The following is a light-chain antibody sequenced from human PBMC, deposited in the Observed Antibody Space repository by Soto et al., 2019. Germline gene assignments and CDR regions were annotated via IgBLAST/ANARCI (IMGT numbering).Light chain of an antibody. CDR1: QSLSSN. V-gene: IGKV3-15*01. CDR2: GAS. J-gene: IGKJ1*01. Sequence: EIVMTQSPATLSVSPGERATLSCRASQSLSSNLAWYQQKPGQAPRLLIYGASTMATGIPVGFSGSGSGTEFFLNISSLESEDFAVYYCQQYNNWLKTFGQGTKVDVK. CDR3: QQYNNWLKT.